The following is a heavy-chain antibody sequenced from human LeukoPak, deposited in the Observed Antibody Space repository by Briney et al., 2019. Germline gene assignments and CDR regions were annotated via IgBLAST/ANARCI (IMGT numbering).Heavy chain of an antibody. D-gene: IGHD1-26*01. CDR2: FSSSGDNA. Sequence: SPFSSSGDNAYYADSVRGRFTISRDKSKNTVSLQMNSLRGEDTAVYYCAKDDRVGGGGMDVWGQGTPVTVSS. J-gene: IGHJ6*02. CDR3: AKDDRVGGGGMDV. V-gene: IGHV3-23*01.